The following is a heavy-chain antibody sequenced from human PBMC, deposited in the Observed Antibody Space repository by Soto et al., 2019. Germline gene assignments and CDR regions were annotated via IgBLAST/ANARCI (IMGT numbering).Heavy chain of an antibody. CDR1: GFTFSNYG. Sequence: QVKVVESGGGVVQPGRSLRLSCAASGFTFSNYGMHWVRQAPGKGLEWLAAIWDDGVNKHYADSVKGRFSTSRDNSKNTVYLQMNSLRAEDTAGYYCARDEAERVAAPIDNNGLSNWFDSWGQGTVVTVSS. CDR2: IWDDGVNK. D-gene: IGHD6-19*01. J-gene: IGHJ5*01. CDR3: ARDEAERVAAPIDNNGLSNWFDS. V-gene: IGHV3-33*01.